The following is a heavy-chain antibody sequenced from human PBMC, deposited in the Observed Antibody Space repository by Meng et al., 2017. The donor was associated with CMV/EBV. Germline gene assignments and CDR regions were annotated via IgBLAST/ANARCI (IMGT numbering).Heavy chain of an antibody. CDR2: IRSKANSYAT. CDR1: GFAFSGSA. Sequence: GFAFSGSAMHWVRQASGKGLEWVGRIRSKANSYATAYAASVKGRFTISRDDSKNTAYLQMNSLKTEDTAVYYCTRLRAYDSSDSDYWGQGTLVTVSS. J-gene: IGHJ4*02. CDR3: TRLRAYDSSDSDY. D-gene: IGHD3-22*01. V-gene: IGHV3-73*01.